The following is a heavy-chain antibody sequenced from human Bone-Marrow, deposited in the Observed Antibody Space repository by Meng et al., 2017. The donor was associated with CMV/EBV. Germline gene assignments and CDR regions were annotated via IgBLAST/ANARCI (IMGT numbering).Heavy chain of an antibody. D-gene: IGHD3-3*01. CDR2: MNPNSGNT. CDR1: GYTFTSYD. J-gene: IGHJ6*02. Sequence: ASVKVSSKASGYTFTSYDINWVRQATGQGLEWMGWMNPNSGNTGYAQKFQGRVTMTRNTSISTAYMELSSLRSEDTAVYYCARVAIFGYYYYGMDVWGQGTTVTVSS. V-gene: IGHV1-8*01. CDR3: ARVAIFGYYYYGMDV.